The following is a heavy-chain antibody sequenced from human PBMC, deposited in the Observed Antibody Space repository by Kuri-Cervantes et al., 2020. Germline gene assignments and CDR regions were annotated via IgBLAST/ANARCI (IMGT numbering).Heavy chain of an antibody. Sequence: SGPTLVKPTQTLTLTCTFSGFSLSTSEVGVGWIRQPPGKDLEWLALIYWDDDKRYSPSLKSRLTITKDTSKNQVVLTMTNMDPVDTATYYCAHLNDYDYIWGSYRLDASDIWGQGAMVTVSS. D-gene: IGHD3-16*02. J-gene: IGHJ3*02. V-gene: IGHV2-5*02. CDR1: GFSLSTSEVG. CDR3: AHLNDYDYIWGSYRLDASDI. CDR2: IYWDDDK.